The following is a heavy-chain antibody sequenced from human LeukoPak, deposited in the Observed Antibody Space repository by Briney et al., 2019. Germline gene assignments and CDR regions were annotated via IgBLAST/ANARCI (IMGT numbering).Heavy chain of an antibody. D-gene: IGHD1-26*01. CDR2: ISGSGGGT. CDR1: GFTFNRYG. J-gene: IGHJ6*03. Sequence: GGSLRLSCVGSGFTFNRYGIHWVRQAAGEGLEWVSLISGSGGGTYYADSVKGRFTISRDNSKNTLYLQLNSLRVEDTAVYYCAKNRGAGSHYYYHMNVWGKGTTVTVSS. CDR3: AKNRGAGSHYYYHMNV. V-gene: IGHV3-23*01.